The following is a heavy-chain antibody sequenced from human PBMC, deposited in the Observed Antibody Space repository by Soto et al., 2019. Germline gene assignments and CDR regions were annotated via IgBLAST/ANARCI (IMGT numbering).Heavy chain of an antibody. CDR1: GFTFSSYA. Sequence: GSLRLSCAASGFTFSSYAMSWVRQAPGKGLEWVSAISTGAVATNYADSVKGRFTISRDNSKNTLYLQMNSLRAEDTAVYYCAKGRESSGSYRPFDYWGQGALVTVSS. CDR3: AKGRESSGSYRPFDY. J-gene: IGHJ4*02. CDR2: ISTGAVAT. D-gene: IGHD3-22*01. V-gene: IGHV3-23*01.